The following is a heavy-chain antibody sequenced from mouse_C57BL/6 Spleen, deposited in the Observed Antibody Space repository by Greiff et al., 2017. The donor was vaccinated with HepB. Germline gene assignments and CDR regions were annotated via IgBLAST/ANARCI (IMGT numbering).Heavy chain of an antibody. D-gene: IGHD2-4*01. CDR3: ARDFYDYDPAY. CDR2: SRNKANDYTT. J-gene: IGHJ3*01. CDR1: GFTFSDFY. Sequence: EVMLVESGGGLVQSGRSLRLSCATSGFTFSDFYMEWVRQAPGKGLEWIAASRNKANDYTTEYSASVKGRFIVSRDTSHSILYLQMNALRAEDTAIYYCARDFYDYDPAYWGQGTLVTVSA. V-gene: IGHV7-1*01.